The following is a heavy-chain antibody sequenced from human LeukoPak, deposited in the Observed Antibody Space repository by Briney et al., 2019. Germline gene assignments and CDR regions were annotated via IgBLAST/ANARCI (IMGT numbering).Heavy chain of an antibody. J-gene: IGHJ4*02. V-gene: IGHV3-74*01. CDR2: SNSDGSSI. CDR3: ARDWSFDY. CDR1: GYTISDYW. Sequence: GGSLRLSCAASGYTISDYWMHWVRQAPGKGLVWVSRSNSDGSSISYADSVKGRFTISRDIAKNTLYLQMNSLRDEDTGVYYCARDWSFDYWGQGTLVTVSS. D-gene: IGHD2-8*02.